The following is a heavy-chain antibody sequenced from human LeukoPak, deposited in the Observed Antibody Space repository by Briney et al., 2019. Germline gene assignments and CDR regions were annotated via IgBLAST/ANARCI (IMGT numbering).Heavy chain of an antibody. CDR2: IIPILGIA. V-gene: IGHV1-69*04. Sequence: ASVKVSCKASGGTFSSYAISWVRQAPGQGIEWMGRIIPILGIANYAQKFQGRVTITADKSTSTAYMELSSLRSEDTAVYYCATLEGSSGPDYWGQGTLVTVSS. D-gene: IGHD3-22*01. J-gene: IGHJ4*02. CDR3: ATLEGSSGPDY. CDR1: GGTFSSYA.